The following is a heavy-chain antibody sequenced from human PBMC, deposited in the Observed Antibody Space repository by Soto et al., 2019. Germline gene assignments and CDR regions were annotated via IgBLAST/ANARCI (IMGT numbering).Heavy chain of an antibody. D-gene: IGHD6-19*01. V-gene: IGHV1-69*12. CDR3: ARGRKGIGSGWTNYYYYGMDV. J-gene: IGHJ6*02. CDR1: GGTFSSYA. Sequence: QVQLVQSGAEVKKPGSSVKVSCKASGGTFSSYAISWVRQAPGQGLEWMGGIIPIFGTANYAQKFQGRVPITADESTSTAYMELSSLRSEDTAVYYCARGRKGIGSGWTNYYYYGMDVWGQGTTVTVSS. CDR2: IIPIFGTA.